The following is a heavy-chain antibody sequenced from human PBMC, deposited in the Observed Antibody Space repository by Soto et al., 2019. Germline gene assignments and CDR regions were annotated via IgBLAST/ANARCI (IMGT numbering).Heavy chain of an antibody. J-gene: IGHJ6*02. V-gene: IGHV3-53*01. D-gene: IGHD3-3*01. CDR1: GFSVSSKY. Sequence: PGGSLRLSCAASGFSVSSKYMNWVRQAPGKGLEWVSVIYRGGSTYYADSVKGRFTISRDVSKNTLSLQMNSLRAEDTAVYYCAKDLDLYDFWSGYYSPGGYYYGMDVWGQGTTVTVSS. CDR2: IYRGGST. CDR3: AKDLDLYDFWSGYYSPGGYYYGMDV.